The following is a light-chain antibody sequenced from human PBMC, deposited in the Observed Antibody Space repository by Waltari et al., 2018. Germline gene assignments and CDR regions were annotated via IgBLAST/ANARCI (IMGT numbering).Light chain of an antibody. V-gene: IGLV4-69*01. J-gene: IGLJ7*01. Sequence: HPVLTQSPSASASLGASVKLTCSLTSGHTNYAIAWHKQRQGKAPQFLMRLNADGSHTKGDGVPDRFSGSSSGTERFLSISNVQSEDEADYYCQTWTTGIYALFGGGTRLTVL. CDR1: SGHTNYA. CDR2: LNADGSH. CDR3: QTWTTGIYAL.